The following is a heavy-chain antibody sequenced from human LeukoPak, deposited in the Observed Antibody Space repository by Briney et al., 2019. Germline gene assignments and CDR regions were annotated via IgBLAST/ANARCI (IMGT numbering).Heavy chain of an antibody. CDR2: IYYSGTT. CDR1: GGSISSSSYY. V-gene: IGHV4-39*01. Sequence: PSETLSLTCTVSGGSISSSSYYWGWIRQTPGKGLEWIGSIYYSGTTYYNPSLKSRVTISVDTSKNQFSLKLSSVTAADTAVYYCARHRPASSASEYFHHWSQGTLASVSS. D-gene: IGHD6-19*01. CDR3: ARHRPASSASEYFHH. J-gene: IGHJ1*01.